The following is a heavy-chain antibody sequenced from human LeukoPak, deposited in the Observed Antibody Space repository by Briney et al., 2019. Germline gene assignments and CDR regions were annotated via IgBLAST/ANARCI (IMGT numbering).Heavy chain of an antibody. CDR2: IYYSGGT. D-gene: IGHD1-26*01. CDR3: ARDPSGSFFNWFDP. CDR1: GGSISNYY. Sequence: SETLSLTCTVSGGSISNYYWHWIRQPPGKGLEWIGYIYYSGGTNYNPSLKSRVTISVDTSKNQSSLKLRSVTAADTAVYYCARDPSGSFFNWFDPWGQGTLVTVSS. J-gene: IGHJ5*02. V-gene: IGHV4-59*01.